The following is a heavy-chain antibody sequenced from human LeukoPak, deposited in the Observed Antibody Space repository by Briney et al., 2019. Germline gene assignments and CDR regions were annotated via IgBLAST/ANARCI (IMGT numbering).Heavy chain of an antibody. D-gene: IGHD7-27*01. CDR2: ITGSGDNA. V-gene: IGHV3-23*01. CDR1: GFTFSSHA. Sequence: PGGSLRVSCAAAGFTFSSHAMTWVRQAPAKGLEWVSTITGSGDNAWYADSVRGRFTISRDNSKNTLYLQMNSLRAEDTAVYFCAKDKFALGWYFDVWGRGTLVTVSS. CDR3: AKDKFALGWYFDV. J-gene: IGHJ2*01.